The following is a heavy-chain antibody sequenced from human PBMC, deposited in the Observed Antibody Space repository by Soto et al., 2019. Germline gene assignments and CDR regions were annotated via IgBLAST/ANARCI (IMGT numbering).Heavy chain of an antibody. Sequence: SQTLSLTCDISGDSFSSNTAAWNWIRSSPSRGLEWLGRTYYRSNWRHDYAVSVKSRITVNPDTSKNHFSLQLNSVTPDDTAVYYCARGVAGSGFVLWGQGTLVTVSS. CDR3: ARGVAGSGFVL. J-gene: IGHJ4*02. CDR1: GDSFSSNTAA. D-gene: IGHD6-19*01. V-gene: IGHV6-1*01. CDR2: TYYRSNWRH.